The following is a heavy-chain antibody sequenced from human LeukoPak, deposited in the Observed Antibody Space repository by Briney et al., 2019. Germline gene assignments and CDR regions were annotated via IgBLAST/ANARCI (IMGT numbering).Heavy chain of an antibody. J-gene: IGHJ4*02. D-gene: IGHD7-27*01. V-gene: IGHV1-2*02. CDR2: TNPNSGGT. Sequence: ASVNVSCKASGYTFTGYYMHWVRQAPGQGLKWMVWTNPNSGGTNYAQKFQGRVTMTRDTSITTVYMELSSLRSDDTAVFYCARGPQTGLDYWGQGSLVTVSS. CDR1: GYTFTGYY. CDR3: ARGPQTGLDY.